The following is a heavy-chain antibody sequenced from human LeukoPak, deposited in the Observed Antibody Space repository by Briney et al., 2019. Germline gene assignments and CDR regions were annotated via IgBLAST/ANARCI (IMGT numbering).Heavy chain of an antibody. D-gene: IGHD5-12*01. CDR1: GFTFSSYA. CDR2: ISGSSGST. J-gene: IGHJ4*02. CDR3: AKDLRGYSGYEVFDY. V-gene: IGHV3-23*01. Sequence: AGGSLRLSCAASGFTFSSYAMSWVRQAPGKGLEWVSAISGSSGSTYYADSVKGRFTISRDNSKNTLYLQMNSLRAEDTAVYYCAKDLRGYSGYEVFDYWGQGTLVTDSS.